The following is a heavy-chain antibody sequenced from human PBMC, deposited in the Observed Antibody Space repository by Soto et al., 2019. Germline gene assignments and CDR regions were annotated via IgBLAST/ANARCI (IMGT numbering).Heavy chain of an antibody. V-gene: IGHV3-74*01. CDR3: ARETRLSGVGGTSVGPHFDY. D-gene: IGHD3-3*01. CDR2: INNDGTST. CDR1: EFTFSSYW. Sequence: GGSLRLSCAASEFTFSSYWMHWVRQAPGKGLVWVSRINNDGTSTSYADSVKGRFTVFRDNAKNTMYLQMFSLRAEDTAVYYCARETRLSGVGGTSVGPHFDYWGQGTLVTVSS. J-gene: IGHJ4*02.